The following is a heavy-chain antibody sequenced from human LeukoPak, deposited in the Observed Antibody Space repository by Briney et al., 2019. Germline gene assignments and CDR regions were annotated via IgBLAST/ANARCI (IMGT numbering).Heavy chain of an antibody. CDR3: ARQYGSGSYYNPAGFDY. Sequence: GESLKISCKGSGYSFTSYWIGWVRQMPGKGLEWMGITYPGDSDTRNSPSFQGQVTISADKSISTAYLQWSSLKASDTAMYYCARQYGSGSYYNPAGFDYWGQGTPVTVSS. V-gene: IGHV5-51*01. CDR1: GYSFTSYW. J-gene: IGHJ4*02. CDR2: TYPGDSDT. D-gene: IGHD3-10*01.